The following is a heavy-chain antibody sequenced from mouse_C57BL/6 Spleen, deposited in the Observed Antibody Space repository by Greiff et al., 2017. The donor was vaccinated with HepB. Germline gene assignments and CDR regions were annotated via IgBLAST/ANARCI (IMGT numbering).Heavy chain of an antibody. V-gene: IGHV5-15*01. CDR2: ISNLAYSI. Sequence: EVKLVESGGGLVQPGGSLKLSCAASGFTFSDYGMAWVRQAPRTGPEWVAFISNLAYSIYYADTVTGRFTISRENAKNTLYLEMSSLRSEDTAMYYCARHRGTAQATGAMDYWGQGTSVTVSS. CDR1: GFTFSDYG. J-gene: IGHJ4*01. D-gene: IGHD3-2*02. CDR3: ARHRGTAQATGAMDY.